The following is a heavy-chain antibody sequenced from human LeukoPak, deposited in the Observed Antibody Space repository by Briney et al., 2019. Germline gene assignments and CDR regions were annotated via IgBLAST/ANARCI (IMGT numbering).Heavy chain of an antibody. Sequence: GGSLRLSCAASGFTFSSYAMSWVRQAPGKGLEWVSIISGSGGSTYYAGSVKGRFTISRDNSKNTLYLQMNSLRAEDTAVYYCAKVNFPTESFDYWGQGTLVTVSS. CDR2: ISGSGGST. V-gene: IGHV3-23*01. D-gene: IGHD3-3*01. CDR1: GFTFSSYA. J-gene: IGHJ4*02. CDR3: AKVNFPTESFDY.